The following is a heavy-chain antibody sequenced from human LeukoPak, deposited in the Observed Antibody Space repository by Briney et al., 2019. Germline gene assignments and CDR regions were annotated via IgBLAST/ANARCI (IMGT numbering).Heavy chain of an antibody. CDR2: INSDGSST. J-gene: IGHJ4*02. D-gene: IGHD1-26*01. Sequence: GGSLRLSCAVSGFTFSSYWMLWVRQAPGKGLVWVSRINSDGSSTSYADSVKGRFTISRDNAKNTLYLQMNSLRAEDTAVYYCASIVRATTGLDCWGQGTLVTVSS. CDR3: ASIVRATTGLDC. CDR1: GFTFSSYW. V-gene: IGHV3-74*01.